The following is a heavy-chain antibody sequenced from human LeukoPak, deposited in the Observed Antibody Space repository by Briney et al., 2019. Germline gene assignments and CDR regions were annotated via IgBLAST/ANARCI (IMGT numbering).Heavy chain of an antibody. CDR1: GYTFTSYA. D-gene: IGHD3-10*01. Sequence: GASVKVSSLPSGYTFTSYAMHCVRRAPGQRQEGVGCSNASNGNTKYIQKFQGRVTIPRHPSASTAYMELSSLRSEDTAVYYCARSRPYGSGSYFDYWGQGTLVTVSS. CDR3: ARSRPYGSGSYFDY. J-gene: IGHJ4*02. CDR2: SNASNGNT. V-gene: IGHV1-3*01.